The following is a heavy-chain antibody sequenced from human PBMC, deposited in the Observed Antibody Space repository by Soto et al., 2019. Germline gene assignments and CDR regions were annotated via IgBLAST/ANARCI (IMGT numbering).Heavy chain of an antibody. J-gene: IGHJ4*02. CDR2: IHGAEIT. Sequence: EVQLVESGGGLIQPGGSLRLSCSASGSSVRSNDMSWVRQAPGKGLEWVSVIHGAEITYYPDSVQGRFTISRDAAKSTQYLQMNSLRVEDTAVYYCARDHPGVTAGQLYWGQGILVTVSS. D-gene: IGHD6-25*01. CDR3: ARDHPGVTAGQLY. V-gene: IGHV3-53*01. CDR1: GSSVRSND.